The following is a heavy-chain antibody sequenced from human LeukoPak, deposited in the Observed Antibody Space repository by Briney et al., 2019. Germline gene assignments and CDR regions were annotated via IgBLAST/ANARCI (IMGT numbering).Heavy chain of an antibody. CDR3: AKGGDSSSWAFDY. J-gene: IGHJ4*02. CDR2: ISGGSGGST. V-gene: IGHV3-23*01. CDR1: GFTFSTYA. Sequence: GGSLRLSCAASGFTFSTYAMSWVRQAPGKGLEWVSSISGGSGGSTYYADSVKGRFTISRDSSKNTLYLQMNSLRAEDTAVYYCAKGGDSSSWAFDYWGQGTLVTVSS. D-gene: IGHD6-13*01.